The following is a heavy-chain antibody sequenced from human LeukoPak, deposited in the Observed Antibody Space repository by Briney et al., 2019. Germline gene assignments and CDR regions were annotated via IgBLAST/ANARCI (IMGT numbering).Heavy chain of an antibody. V-gene: IGHV4-39*01. CDR3: ASRSVVGAY. CDR2: IYYSGST. D-gene: IGHD1-26*01. CDR1: GGSISSSSYY. Sequence: PSETLSLTCTVSGGSISSSSYYWGWIRQPPGKGLEWIGSIYYSGSTYYNPSLKSRVTISVDTSKNQFSLKLSSVTAADTAVYYCASRSVVGAYWGQGTLVTVPS. J-gene: IGHJ4*02.